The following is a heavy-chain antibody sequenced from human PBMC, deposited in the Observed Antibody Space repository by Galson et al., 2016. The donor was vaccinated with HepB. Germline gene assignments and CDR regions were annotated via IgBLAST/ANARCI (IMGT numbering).Heavy chain of an antibody. CDR2: ISGSGSST. V-gene: IGHV3-23*01. Sequence: SLRLSCAASGFTFSSYAMSWVRQAPGKGLEWVSGISGSGSSTYYADSVKGRFTISRDNSKNTLYLQMNSLRVEDTAIYYCAKVTYYYGSGPLYFDYWGQGTLATVSS. CDR3: AKVTYYYGSGPLYFDY. D-gene: IGHD3-10*01. CDR1: GFTFSSYA. J-gene: IGHJ4*02.